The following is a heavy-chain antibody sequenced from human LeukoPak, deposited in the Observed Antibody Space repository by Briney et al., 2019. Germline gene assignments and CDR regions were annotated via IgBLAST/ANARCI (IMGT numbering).Heavy chain of an antibody. CDR1: GGSISSGGYY. V-gene: IGHV4-31*03. CDR2: MYYSGST. D-gene: IGHD4-17*01. CDR3: ARLVPDDYGDPDAFDI. J-gene: IGHJ3*02. Sequence: SQTLSLTSTVSGGSISSGGYYWSWIRQHPGKGLEWIGHMYYSGSTYYNPSLKSRVTISVDTSKNQFSLKLSSVTAADTAVYYCARLVPDDYGDPDAFDIWGQGTMVTVSS.